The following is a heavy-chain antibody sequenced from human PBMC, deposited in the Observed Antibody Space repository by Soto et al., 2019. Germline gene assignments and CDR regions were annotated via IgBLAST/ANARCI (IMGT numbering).Heavy chain of an antibody. Sequence: QVQLQESGPGLVKPSQTLSLTCTVSGGSISSGDYYWRWIRQPPGKGLEWIGYIYYSGTTYYNPSLKRRVTKSVDTSKNQFSLKLSSVTAADTAVYYCARVGYYSYGMDVWGQGTTVTVSS. V-gene: IGHV4-30-4*01. CDR3: ARVGYYSYGMDV. CDR2: IYYSGTT. CDR1: GGSISSGDYY. J-gene: IGHJ6*02.